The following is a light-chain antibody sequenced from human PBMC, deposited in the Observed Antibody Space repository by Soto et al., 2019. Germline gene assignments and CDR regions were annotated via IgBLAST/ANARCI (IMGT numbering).Light chain of an antibody. CDR2: GNS. Sequence: QPPSVSGAPGQRVTISCTGSSSNIGAGYDVHWYQQLPGTAPKLLIYGNSNRPSGVPDRFSGSKSGTSASLAITGLQAEDEADYYCQSYDSSLSGSEVFGTGTKLTVL. J-gene: IGLJ1*01. V-gene: IGLV1-40*01. CDR3: QSYDSSLSGSEV. CDR1: SSNIGAGYD.